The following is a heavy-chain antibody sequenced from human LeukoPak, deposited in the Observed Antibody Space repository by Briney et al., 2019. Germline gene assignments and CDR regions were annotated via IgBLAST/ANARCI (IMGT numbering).Heavy chain of an antibody. CDR3: AKDSSGSPPFDY. CDR1: GFTFSSYA. V-gene: IGHV3-23*01. CDR2: ISGSGDTT. Sequence: GGSLRLSCAASGFTFSSYAMSGVRQAPGKGLEWVSAISGSGDTTYYADSVKGGVTMSRDNSKNTLYLQMNRLRADDTAVYYCAKDSSGSPPFDYWGQGTLVTVSS. J-gene: IGHJ4*01. D-gene: IGHD3-22*01.